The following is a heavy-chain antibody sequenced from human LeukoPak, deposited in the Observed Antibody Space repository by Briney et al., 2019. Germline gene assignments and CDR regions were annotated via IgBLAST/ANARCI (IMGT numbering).Heavy chain of an antibody. CDR3: ARGWLRLKYFDY. D-gene: IGHD5-12*01. Sequence: SETLSLTCTVSGGSISSYYWSWIRQPPGKGLEWIGYIYYSGSTNCNPSLKSRVTISVDTSKNQFSLKLSSVTAADTAVYYCARGWLRLKYFDYWGQGTLVTVSS. J-gene: IGHJ4*02. CDR1: GGSISSYY. V-gene: IGHV4-59*08. CDR2: IYYSGST.